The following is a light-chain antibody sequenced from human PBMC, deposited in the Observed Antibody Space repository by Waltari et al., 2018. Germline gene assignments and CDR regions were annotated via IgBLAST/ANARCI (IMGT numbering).Light chain of an antibody. CDR3: QQYDSLPLS. V-gene: IGKV1-33*01. J-gene: IGKJ4*01. Sequence: DIRMTQSPSSLSASVGDRVTITCQASQDIYNDLEWYQQKPGKAAKLLIYDAFNLETGVPSRFSGSGSGTHFTLTISSLQPEDAATYYCQQYDSLPLSFGGGTKVDIK. CDR1: QDIYND. CDR2: DAF.